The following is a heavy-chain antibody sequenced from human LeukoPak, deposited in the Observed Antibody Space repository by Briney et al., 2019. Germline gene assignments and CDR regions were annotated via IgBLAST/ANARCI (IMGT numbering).Heavy chain of an antibody. CDR3: AREGGGAAPIDY. Sequence: SETLSLTCTVSGGSISSYYWSWLRQPPGKGLEWIGYTYYSGSTYYNPSLKSRVTISIDTSKNKFSLKLSSVTAADTAVYYCAREGGGAAPIDYWGQGTLVTVSS. CDR2: TYYSGST. D-gene: IGHD2-2*02. CDR1: GGSISSYY. V-gene: IGHV4-59*01. J-gene: IGHJ4*02.